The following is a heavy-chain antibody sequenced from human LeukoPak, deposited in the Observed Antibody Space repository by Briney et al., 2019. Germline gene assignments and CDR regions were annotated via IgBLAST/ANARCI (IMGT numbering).Heavy chain of an antibody. D-gene: IGHD4-17*01. CDR1: GYTFTSYY. V-gene: IGHV1-46*01. Sequence: ASVKVSCKASGYTFTSYYMHWVRQAPGQGLEWLGLINPSGSSTLYAQKFQGRVTMTMDMSTTTDYMELSSLRSEDTAVYYCARLATGDYEPGAYYYYMDVWGKGTTVTISS. CDR2: INPSGSST. CDR3: ARLATGDYEPGAYYYYMDV. J-gene: IGHJ6*03.